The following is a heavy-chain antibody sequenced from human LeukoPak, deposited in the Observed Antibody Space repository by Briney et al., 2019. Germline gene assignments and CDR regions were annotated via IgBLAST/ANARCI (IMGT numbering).Heavy chain of an antibody. V-gene: IGHV4-39*07. CDR2: IYYSGST. Sequence: SETLSLTCTVSGGSISSSSYYWGWIRQPPGKGLEWIGSIYYSGSTYYNPSLKSRVTISVDTSKSQFSLKLSSVTAADTAVYYCARENGRQQQLVHYYYGMDVWGQGTTVTVSS. D-gene: IGHD6-13*01. CDR1: GGSISSSSYY. J-gene: IGHJ6*02. CDR3: ARENGRQQQLVHYYYGMDV.